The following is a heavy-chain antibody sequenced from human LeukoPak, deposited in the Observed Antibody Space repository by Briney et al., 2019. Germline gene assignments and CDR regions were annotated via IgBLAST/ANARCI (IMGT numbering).Heavy chain of an antibody. CDR3: AREPSSGWYGLQN. D-gene: IGHD6-19*01. CDR2: IYSGGRT. J-gene: IGHJ1*01. Sequence: GGSLRLSCAVSGFTVSNNFMNWVRQAPGKGLEWVSVIYSGGRTVYTDSVKGRFTISRDNSKNTLFLQMSSLRLEDTAVYYCAREPSSGWYGLQNWGQGTLVTVSS. V-gene: IGHV3-53*05. CDR1: GFTVSNNF.